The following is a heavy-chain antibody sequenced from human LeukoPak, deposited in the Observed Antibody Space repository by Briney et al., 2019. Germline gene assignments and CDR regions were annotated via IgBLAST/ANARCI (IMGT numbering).Heavy chain of an antibody. J-gene: IGHJ6*02. CDR2: IYPGDSDT. V-gene: IGHV5-51*01. Sequence: GESLKISCKGSGYSFTSYWIGWVRQMPGKGLGWMGIIYPGDSDTRYSPSFQGQVTISADKSISTAYLQWSSLKASDTAMYYCASSIVVAEYGMDVWGQGTTVTVSS. CDR3: ASSIVVAEYGMDV. D-gene: IGHD2-15*01. CDR1: GYSFTSYW.